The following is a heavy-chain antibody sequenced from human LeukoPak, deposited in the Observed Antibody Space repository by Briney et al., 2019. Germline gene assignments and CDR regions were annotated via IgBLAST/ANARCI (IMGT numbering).Heavy chain of an antibody. D-gene: IGHD2-2*01. Sequence: GGSLRLSCAASGFTFSNYWMHWVRQVPGKGLVWVSRINPDGRRTDYAASVKGRFTISRDNADNTLYLQMNSLRVEDTAVYYCVREADVVPTAMGVYYYYFMDVWGKGTAFTVSS. CDR1: GFTFSNYW. CDR2: INPDGRRT. J-gene: IGHJ6*03. CDR3: VREADVVPTAMGVYYYYFMDV. V-gene: IGHV3-74*01.